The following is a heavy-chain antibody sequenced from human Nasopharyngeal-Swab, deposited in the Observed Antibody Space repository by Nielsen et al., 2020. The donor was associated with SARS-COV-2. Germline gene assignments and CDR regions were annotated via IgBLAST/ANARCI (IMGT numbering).Heavy chain of an antibody. CDR3: AKAPYLRGLDV. J-gene: IGHJ6*02. D-gene: IGHD2-21*01. V-gene: IGHV3-23*01. CDR2: ISGSGNTT. Sequence: WIRQPPGKGLEWVSIISGSGNTTYYADSVNDRLTISRDNSKNTLYLQMNSLRVDDTAVYYCAKAPYLRGLDVWGQGTTVTVSS.